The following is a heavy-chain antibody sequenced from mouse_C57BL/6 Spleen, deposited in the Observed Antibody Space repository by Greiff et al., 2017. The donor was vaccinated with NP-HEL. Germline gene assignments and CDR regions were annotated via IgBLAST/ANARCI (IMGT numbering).Heavy chain of an antibody. CDR2: IYPRSGNT. CDR1: GYTFTSYG. V-gene: IGHV1-81*01. J-gene: IGHJ2*01. CDR3: ASGDENYFDD. Sequence: QVQLQQSGAELARPGASVKLSCKASGYTFTSYGISWVKQRTGQGLEWIGEIYPRSGNTYYTEKFKGKATLTADTSSSTAYMELRSLTSEDSAVDFCASGDENYFDDWGQGTTLTVSS.